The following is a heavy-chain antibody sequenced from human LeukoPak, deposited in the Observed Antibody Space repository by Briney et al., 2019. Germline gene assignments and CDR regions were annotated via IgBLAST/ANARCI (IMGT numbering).Heavy chain of an antibody. V-gene: IGHV4-38-2*02. CDR2: IYQSGST. Sequence: SETLSLTCTVSGYSITSGYYWGWIRQPPGEGLEWIGSIYQSGSTFYNPSLKSRVTISVDTSKNQFSLKLSSVTAADTAVYYCARDQDYYGSGSYGPDYWGQGTLVTVSS. D-gene: IGHD3-10*01. CDR1: GYSITSGYY. CDR3: ARDQDYYGSGSYGPDY. J-gene: IGHJ4*02.